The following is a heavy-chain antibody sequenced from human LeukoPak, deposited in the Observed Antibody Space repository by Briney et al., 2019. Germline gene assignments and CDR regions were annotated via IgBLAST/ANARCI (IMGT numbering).Heavy chain of an antibody. CDR2: INAGNGNT. CDR3: AREQQREFDY. Sequence: ASVKVSCKASGYTFTSYAMHWVRQAPGQRLEWMGWINAGNGNTKYSQKFQGRVTMTTDTSTSTAYMELRSLRSDDTAVYYCAREQQREFDYWGQGTLVTVSS. D-gene: IGHD6-25*01. J-gene: IGHJ4*02. V-gene: IGHV1-3*01. CDR1: GYTFTSYA.